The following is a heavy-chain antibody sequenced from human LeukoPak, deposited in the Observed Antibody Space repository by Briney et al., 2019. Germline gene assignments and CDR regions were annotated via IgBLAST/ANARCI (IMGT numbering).Heavy chain of an antibody. CDR2: ISGSGGST. V-gene: IGHV3-23*01. CDR3: AKSYSSGYYYPFDY. J-gene: IGHJ4*02. CDR1: GFTFSSYA. Sequence: GGSLRLSCAASGFTFSSYAMSWVRQAPGKGLEWVPAISGSGGSTYYADSVKGRFTISRDNSKNTLYLQMNSLRAEDTAVYYCAKSYSSGYYYPFDYWGQGTLVTVSS. D-gene: IGHD3-22*01.